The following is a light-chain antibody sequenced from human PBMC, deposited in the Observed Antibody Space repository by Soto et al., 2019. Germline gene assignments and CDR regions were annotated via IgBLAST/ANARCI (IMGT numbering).Light chain of an antibody. CDR3: MQALQTPWT. CDR2: LTS. V-gene: IGKV2-28*01. CDR1: QSLLHSNGYNY. J-gene: IGKJ1*01. Sequence: DIVMTQSPLSLPVTPGEPASISCRSSQSLLHSNGYNYLDWYLQKPGQSPQLRIYLTSNRASGVPDRFSGSGSGTDFTLKISRVEAEDVGVYYCMQALQTPWTFGQGTKVEIK.